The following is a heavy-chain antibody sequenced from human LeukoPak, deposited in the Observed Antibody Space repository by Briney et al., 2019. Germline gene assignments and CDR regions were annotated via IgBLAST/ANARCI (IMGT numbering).Heavy chain of an antibody. CDR1: GGSISSSSYY. CDR3: ARKITVWGSYPRHLSPFDY. Sequence: SETLSLTCTVSGGSISSSSYYWGWIRQPPGKGLEWIGSIYYSGSTHYNPSLMSRVTISVDTSKNQFSLKLSSVTASDTAVYYCARKITVWGSYPRHLSPFDYWGQGTLVTVSS. V-gene: IGHV4-39*01. D-gene: IGHD3-16*02. CDR2: IYYSGST. J-gene: IGHJ4*02.